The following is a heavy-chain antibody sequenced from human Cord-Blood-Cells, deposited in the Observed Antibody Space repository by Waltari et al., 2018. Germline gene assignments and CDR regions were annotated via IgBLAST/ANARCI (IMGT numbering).Heavy chain of an antibody. D-gene: IGHD3-22*01. J-gene: IGHJ3*02. CDR3: ARPPYYYDSSGDAFDI. CDR2: IYPGESDT. Sequence: PGKGLEWRGIIYPGESDTRYSPSFQGQVTISAGKSISTAYLQWSSLKASDTAMYDCARPPYYYDSSGDAFDIWGQGTMVTVSS. V-gene: IGHV5-51*01.